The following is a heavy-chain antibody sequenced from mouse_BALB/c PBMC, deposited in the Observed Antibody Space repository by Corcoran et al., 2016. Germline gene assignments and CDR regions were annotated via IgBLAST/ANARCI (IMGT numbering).Heavy chain of an antibody. D-gene: IGHD1-1*01. V-gene: IGHV9-3-1*01. J-gene: IGHJ2*01. CDR3: ASYYGSSYYFDY. Sequence: QIQLVQSGPELKKPGETVKISCKASGYTFTNYGMNWVKQAPGKGLKWMGWINTYTGESTYADDFKGRFAFSLETSASTAYLQINNLKNEDTATYFCASYYGSSYYFDYWGQGTTLTVSS. CDR1: GYTFTNYG. CDR2: INTYTGES.